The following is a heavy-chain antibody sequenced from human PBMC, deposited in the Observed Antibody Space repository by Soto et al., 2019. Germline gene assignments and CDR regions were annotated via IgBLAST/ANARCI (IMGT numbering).Heavy chain of an antibody. V-gene: IGHV4-30-4*01. CDR2: IYYSGST. J-gene: IGHJ3*02. D-gene: IGHD3-22*01. CDR3: ASYYYDSSGYYGAFDI. CDR1: GGSISSGDYY. Sequence: SETLSLTCTVSGGSISSGDYYWSWIRQPPGKGLEWIGYIYYSGSTYYNPSLKSRVTISVDTSKNQFSLKLSSVTAADTAVYYCASYYYDSSGYYGAFDIWGQGTMVT.